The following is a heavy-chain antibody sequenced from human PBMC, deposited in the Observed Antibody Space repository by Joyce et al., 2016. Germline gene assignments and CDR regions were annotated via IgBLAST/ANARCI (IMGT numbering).Heavy chain of an antibody. J-gene: IGHJ6*02. D-gene: IGHD6-13*01. Sequence: QVQLVESGGGVVQPGRSLRLSCAASGFSFGSYSMHWVRQAPGRGLEWVSVISYDGRYKYYADYVKGRFTISRDNSKKTVYLQMNSLRSEDTAVYYCVKPIEGLATANRGYSYFYGMDVWGQGTTVTVSS. CDR1: GFSFGSYS. CDR3: VKPIEGLATANRGYSYFYGMDV. V-gene: IGHV3-30*04. CDR2: ISYDGRYK.